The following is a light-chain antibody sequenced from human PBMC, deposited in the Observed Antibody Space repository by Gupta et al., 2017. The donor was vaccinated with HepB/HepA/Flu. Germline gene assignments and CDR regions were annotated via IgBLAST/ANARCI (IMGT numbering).Light chain of an antibody. CDR2: YDD. Sequence: QSVVTQPPSVSEAPRQRVTISCSGSWSNIGDNTVNWYQQLPGKAPKLLIYYDDLLPSGVSDRFSGSQSGTSASLTISGLQSEDDADYYCAAWDDSLNGLVFGGGTKLTVL. CDR1: WSNIGDNT. V-gene: IGLV1-36*01. J-gene: IGLJ3*02. CDR3: AAWDDSLNGLV.